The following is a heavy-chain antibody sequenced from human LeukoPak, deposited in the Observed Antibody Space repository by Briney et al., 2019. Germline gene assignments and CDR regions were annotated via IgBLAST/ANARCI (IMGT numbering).Heavy chain of an antibody. CDR1: GGSISNYY. V-gene: IGHV4-59*12. D-gene: IGHD6-13*01. Sequence: SETLSLTCTVSGGSISNYYWSWIRQPPGKGLEWIGYVYYSGSTNYNPSLKSRVTISVDTSKSQFSLRLSSVTAADTALYYCAIRFGRLEAGGTPFDSWGQGTLVTVSS. CDR2: VYYSGST. CDR3: AIRFGRLEAGGTPFDS. J-gene: IGHJ4*02.